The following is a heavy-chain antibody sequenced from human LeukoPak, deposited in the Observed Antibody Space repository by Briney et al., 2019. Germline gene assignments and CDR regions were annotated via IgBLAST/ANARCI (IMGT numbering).Heavy chain of an antibody. CDR3: ARTSTSCYCVDY. J-gene: IGHJ4*02. Sequence: GASVKVSCKASGYTFTGYYIHWVRQAPGQGLEWMGRINPNSGGTDYAQKFQGRVTMTRDTSISTAYMELSRLRSDDTAVYYCARTSTSCYCVDYWGQGILSPSPQ. D-gene: IGHD2-2*01. CDR2: INPNSGGT. V-gene: IGHV1-2*06. CDR1: GYTFTGYY.